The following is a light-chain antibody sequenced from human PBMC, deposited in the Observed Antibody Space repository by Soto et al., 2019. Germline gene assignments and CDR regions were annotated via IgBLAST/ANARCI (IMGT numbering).Light chain of an antibody. Sequence: EVVMTQSPATVSVSPGEGVTLSCRASQTISNDLAWYQQKPGQAPRLLIYGASTRVTGVPARFSGGLSGTEFTLTISILHSEEFAFYYCQQNNKWNPVTFGGGPKVEIK. V-gene: IGKV3-15*01. J-gene: IGKJ4*01. CDR2: GAS. CDR3: QQNNKWNPVT. CDR1: QTISND.